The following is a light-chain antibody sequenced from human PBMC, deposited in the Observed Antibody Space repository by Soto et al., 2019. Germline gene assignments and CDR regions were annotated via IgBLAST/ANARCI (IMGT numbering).Light chain of an antibody. Sequence: EIVLTQSPATLSLSPGERATLSCRASQSVSSSYFAWYQQKPGQAPRLLIYGASSRATGIPARFSGSGSGTDFTLTISSLQSEDFAVYYCQQYNSSPLLTFGRGTKVEIK. CDR3: QQYNSSPLLT. CDR2: GAS. V-gene: IGKV3-20*01. J-gene: IGKJ4*01. CDR1: QSVSSSY.